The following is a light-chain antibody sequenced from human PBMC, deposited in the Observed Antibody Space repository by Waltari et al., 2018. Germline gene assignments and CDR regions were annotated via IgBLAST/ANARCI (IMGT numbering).Light chain of an antibody. J-gene: IGKJ1*01. CDR1: QSITNW. Sequence: DIQMTQSPSTLSASVGAGVTITCRASQSITNWLAWYQQKPGKAPRLLIYLASNLESGVPSRFSGSGSGTEFTLTISSLQPDDFATYYCQQYDNYWTFGQGTKVEIK. CDR3: QQYDNYWT. CDR2: LAS. V-gene: IGKV1-5*03.